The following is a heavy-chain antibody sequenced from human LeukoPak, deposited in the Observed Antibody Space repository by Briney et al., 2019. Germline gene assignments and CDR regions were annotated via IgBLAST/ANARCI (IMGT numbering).Heavy chain of an antibody. CDR3: ARDGGSCQGDF. Sequence: GGSLRLSCAASGFTVSSNYMSWVRQAPGKGLEGGSVIYSGGSTYYANSVKGRFTISRDNSKNTLYLQMNSLRDEDTAVYYCARDGGSCQGDFWGLGILVTVSS. D-gene: IGHD2-15*01. J-gene: IGHJ4*01. CDR2: IYSGGST. CDR1: GFTVSSNY. V-gene: IGHV3-66*01.